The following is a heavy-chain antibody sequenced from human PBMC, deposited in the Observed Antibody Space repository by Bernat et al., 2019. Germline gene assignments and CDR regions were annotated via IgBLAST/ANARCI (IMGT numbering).Heavy chain of an antibody. CDR3: AREPQGSSWYFRILNYYYGMDV. J-gene: IGHJ6*02. D-gene: IGHD6-13*01. Sequence: QVQLVESGGGVVQPGRSLRLSCAASGFTFSSYAMHWVRQAPGKGLEWVAVISYDGSNKYYADSVKGRFTISRDNSKNTLYLQMNSLRAEDTAVYYCAREPQGSSWYFRILNYYYGMDVWGQGTTVTVSS. CDR1: GFTFSSYA. CDR2: ISYDGSNK. V-gene: IGHV3-30-3*01.